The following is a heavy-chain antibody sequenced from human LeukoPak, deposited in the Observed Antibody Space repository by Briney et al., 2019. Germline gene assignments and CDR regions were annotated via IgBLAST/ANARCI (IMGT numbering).Heavy chain of an antibody. D-gene: IGHD4-17*01. CDR1: GFTFGDYA. CDR2: IRSKAYGGTT. J-gene: IGHJ1*01. V-gene: IGHV3-49*04. Sequence: PGGSLRLSCTASGFTFGDYAMSWVRQAPGKGLEWVGFIRSKAYGGTTEYAASVKGRFTISSDDSKSIAYLQMNSLKAEDTAVYYCTRVFGPFGDYEYFQHWGQGTLVTVSS. CDR3: TRVFGPFGDYEYFQH.